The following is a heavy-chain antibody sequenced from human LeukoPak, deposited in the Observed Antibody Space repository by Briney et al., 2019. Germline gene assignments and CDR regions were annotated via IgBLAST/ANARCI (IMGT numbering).Heavy chain of an antibody. Sequence: SETLSLTCTVSGGSISSGSYYWSWIRQPPGKGLEWIGYIYYSESANYNPSLKSRVTISVDTSKNQFSLKLSSVTAADTAVYYCARVYYSSSYDYWYFDLWGRGTLVTVSS. CDR1: GGSISSGSYY. J-gene: IGHJ2*01. CDR3: ARVYYSSSYDYWYFDL. V-gene: IGHV4-61*01. CDR2: IYYSESA. D-gene: IGHD6-13*01.